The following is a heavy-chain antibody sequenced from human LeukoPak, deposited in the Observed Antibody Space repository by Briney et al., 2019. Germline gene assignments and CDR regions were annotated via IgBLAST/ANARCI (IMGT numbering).Heavy chain of an antibody. CDR1: GFTFSSYG. CDR3: TTLGDIVATSYRP. D-gene: IGHD5-12*01. CDR2: ISYDGSNK. J-gene: IGHJ5*02. V-gene: IGHV3-30*03. Sequence: GGSLRLSCAASGFTFSSYGMHWVRQAPGKGLEWVAVISYDGSNKYYADSVKGRFTISRDNSKNTLYLQMNSLRAEDTAVYYCTTLGDIVATSYRPWGQGTLVTVSS.